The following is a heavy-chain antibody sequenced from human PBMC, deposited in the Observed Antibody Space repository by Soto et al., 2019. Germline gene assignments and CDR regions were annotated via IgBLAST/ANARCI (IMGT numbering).Heavy chain of an antibody. CDR2: ISSSSSYI. CDR1: GFTFSSYS. V-gene: IGHV3-21*01. Sequence: EVQLVESGGGLVKPGGSLRLSCAASGFTFSSYSMNWVRQAPGKGLEWVSSISSSSSYIYYADSVKGRFTISRDNAKNSLYLQMHSLSAEDTAVYYCARDTGNVAVPAAMVYEGESDYWGQGTLDTVSS. D-gene: IGHD2-2*01. CDR3: ARDTGNVAVPAAMVYEGESDY. J-gene: IGHJ4*02.